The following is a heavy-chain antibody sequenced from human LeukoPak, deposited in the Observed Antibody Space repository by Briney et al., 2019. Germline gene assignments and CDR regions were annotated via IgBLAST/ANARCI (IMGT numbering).Heavy chain of an antibody. V-gene: IGHV3-23*01. D-gene: IGHD1-26*01. Sequence: QPGGSLRLSCAASGFTFNSYAMSWVRQAPEKGLEWVATISGSGGGTYYADSVKGRFTISRDDSKNTLYLQMNSLRAEDMAVYYCAKGLGRYRNNYFDYWGQGTLVTVSS. J-gene: IGHJ4*02. CDR2: ISGSGGGT. CDR3: AKGLGRYRNNYFDY. CDR1: GFTFNSYA.